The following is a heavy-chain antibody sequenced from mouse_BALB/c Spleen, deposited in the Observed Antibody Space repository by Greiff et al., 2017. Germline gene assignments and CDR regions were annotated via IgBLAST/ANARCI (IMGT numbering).Heavy chain of an antibody. CDR2: INPSTGYT. V-gene: IGHV1-7*01. CDR1: GYTFTSYW. CDR3: ARIGDYDRDY. Sequence: QVQLKESGAELAKPGASVKMSCKASGYTFTSYWMHWVKQRPGQGLEWIGYINPSTGYTEYNQKFKDKATLTADKSSSTAYMQLSSLTSEDSAVYYCARIGDYDRDYWGQGTTLTVSS. D-gene: IGHD2-4*01. J-gene: IGHJ2*01.